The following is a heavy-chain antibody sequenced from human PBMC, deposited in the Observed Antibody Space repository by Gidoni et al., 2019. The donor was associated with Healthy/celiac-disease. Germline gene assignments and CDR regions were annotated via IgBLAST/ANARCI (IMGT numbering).Heavy chain of an antibody. CDR1: GYSISSGYY. CDR2: IYHSGST. J-gene: IGHJ4*02. CDR3: ARGLTEGGPFDY. V-gene: IGHV4-38-2*01. Sequence: QVQLQESGPGLVKPSATLSLTCAVSGYSISSGYYWGWIRQPPGKGLEWIGSIYHSGSTYYNPSLKSRVTISVDTSKNQFSLKLSSVTAADTAVYYCARGLTEGGPFDYWGQGTLVTVSS.